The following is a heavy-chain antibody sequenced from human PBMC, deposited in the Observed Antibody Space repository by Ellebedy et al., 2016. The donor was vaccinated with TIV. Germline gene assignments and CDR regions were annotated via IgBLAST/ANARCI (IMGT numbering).Heavy chain of an antibody. Sequence: MPSETLSLTCTVSGGPVSRYYWTWIRQPPGKALEWIGYVYNTGYIKYNPSLQSRVTISQDPSKNQFSLKLTSVTAADAAVYYCARDPDYSSGWGGFDSWGQGALVTVSS. J-gene: IGHJ4*02. CDR2: VYNTGYI. CDR1: GGPVSRYY. V-gene: IGHV4-59*02. D-gene: IGHD6-19*01. CDR3: ARDPDYSSGWGGFDS.